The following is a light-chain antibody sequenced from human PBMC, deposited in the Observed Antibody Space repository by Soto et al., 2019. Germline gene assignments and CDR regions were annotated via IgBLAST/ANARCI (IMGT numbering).Light chain of an antibody. Sequence: QSVLTQPASVSGSPGQSITISCTGTSSDLAIYNYVSWYQQHPGKAPKLMIYQVTNRRSGVSNRCSGARSGNTASLTISALQAEDEVDYFCSSYTDSSNDVFGTGTKGTVL. J-gene: IGLJ1*01. V-gene: IGLV2-14*01. CDR1: SSDLAIYNY. CDR2: QVT. CDR3: SSYTDSSNDV.